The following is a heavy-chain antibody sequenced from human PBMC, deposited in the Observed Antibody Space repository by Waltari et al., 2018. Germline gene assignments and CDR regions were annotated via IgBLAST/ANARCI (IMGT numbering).Heavy chain of an antibody. Sequence: QVQLVQSGAEVKKPGASVKVSCKASGYTFTGYYMHWVRQAPGQGLEWMGWINPNSGGTNYAQKFQGRVTMTRDTSISTAYMELSRLRSDDTAVYYCARALWGYYYDSSGYYSHDAFDIWGQGTMVTVSS. V-gene: IGHV1-2*02. CDR1: GYTFTGYY. D-gene: IGHD3-22*01. CDR2: INPNSGGT. CDR3: ARALWGYYYDSSGYYSHDAFDI. J-gene: IGHJ3*02.